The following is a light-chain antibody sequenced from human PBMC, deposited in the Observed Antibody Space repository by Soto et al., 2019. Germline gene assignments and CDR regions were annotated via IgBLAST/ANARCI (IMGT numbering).Light chain of an antibody. Sequence: DIQMTQSPSFLSASVGDIVTITFRASQDIGSFLDWFQQKPGKAPTLLIYAASSLQTGVPSRFSGSGSGTEFTLTISSLQPEDFATYYCQQLNRYPRTFGQGTRLEIK. J-gene: IGKJ5*01. CDR1: QDIGSF. V-gene: IGKV1-9*01. CDR3: QQLNRYPRT. CDR2: AAS.